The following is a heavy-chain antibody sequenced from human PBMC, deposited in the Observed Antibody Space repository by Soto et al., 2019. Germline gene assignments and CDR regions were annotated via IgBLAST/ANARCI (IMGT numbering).Heavy chain of an antibody. V-gene: IGHV3-66*01. CDR1: GFTVSNNY. D-gene: IGHD1-1*01. CDR2: IYSGGAT. Sequence: EVQLVESGGGLVQPGGSLRLSCAASGFTVSNNYMRWVRQAPGKGLEWVSLIYSGGATYYADSVKGRFTISRDNSKNTLYLQMNSLSAEDTAGYYCASDGTYNWVGGQGILVTVSS. J-gene: IGHJ4*02. CDR3: ASDGTYNWV.